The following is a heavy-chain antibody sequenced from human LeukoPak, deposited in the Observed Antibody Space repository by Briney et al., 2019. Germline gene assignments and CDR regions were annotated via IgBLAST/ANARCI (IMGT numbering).Heavy chain of an antibody. CDR1: GGSFSGYY. CDR2: INHSGSN. J-gene: IGHJ6*03. CDR3: ARCPLVVVPAAIRYYYYYYMDV. V-gene: IGHV4-34*01. Sequence: SETLSLTCAVYGGSFSGYYWSWIRHPPGKGLEWIGEINHSGSNNYNPSLKSRVTISVDTSKSQFSLKLSSVTAADTAVYYCARCPLVVVPAAIRYYYYYYMDVWGKGTTVTVSS. D-gene: IGHD2-2*01.